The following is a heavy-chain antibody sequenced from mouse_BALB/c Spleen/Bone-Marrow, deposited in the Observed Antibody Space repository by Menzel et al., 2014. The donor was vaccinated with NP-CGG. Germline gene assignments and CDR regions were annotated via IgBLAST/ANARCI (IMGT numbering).Heavy chain of an antibody. CDR2: IDPANGNT. D-gene: IGHD2-2*01. Sequence: EVQLQQSGAELVKPGASVKLSCTASGFNIKDTYMHWVKQRPEQGLEWIGRIDPANGNTKYDPKFQGKATITADTSSNTAYLKISSLTSEDSAVHYCASYVYGYYFDYWGQGTTLTVSS. CDR3: ASYVYGYYFDY. CDR1: GFNIKDTY. J-gene: IGHJ2*01. V-gene: IGHV14-3*02.